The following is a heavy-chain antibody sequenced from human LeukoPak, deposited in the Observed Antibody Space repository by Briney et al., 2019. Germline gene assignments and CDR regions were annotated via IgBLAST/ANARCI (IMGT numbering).Heavy chain of an antibody. Sequence: SETLSLTCAVYGGSFSGYYWSWIRQPPGEGLEWIGEINHIGSTNYNPSLKSRVTISVDTSKNQFSLKLSSVTAADTAVYYCARGITIFGVVIYYYYYMDVWGKGTTVPVSS. J-gene: IGHJ6*03. CDR1: GGSFSGYY. D-gene: IGHD3-3*01. V-gene: IGHV4-34*01. CDR2: INHIGST. CDR3: ARGITIFGVVIYYYYYMDV.